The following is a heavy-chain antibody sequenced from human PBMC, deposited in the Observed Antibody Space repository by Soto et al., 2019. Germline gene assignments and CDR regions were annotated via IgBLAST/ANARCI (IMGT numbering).Heavy chain of an antibody. V-gene: IGHV4-34*01. J-gene: IGHJ5*02. CDR3: ASPKIAFYNWFDP. Sequence: PSETLSLTCAVYGGSFSGYYWSWIRQPPGKGLEWIGEINHSGNTNYNPSLESRVTISVDTSKNQFSLKLSSVTAADTAVYYCASPKIAFYNWFDPWGQGTLVTVS. CDR2: INHSGNT. CDR1: GGSFSGYY. D-gene: IGHD3-3*02.